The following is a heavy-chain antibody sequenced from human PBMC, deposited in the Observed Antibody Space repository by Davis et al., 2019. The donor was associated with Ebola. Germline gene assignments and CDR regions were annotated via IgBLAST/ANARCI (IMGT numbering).Heavy chain of an antibody. CDR1: GGTFSSYG. D-gene: IGHD2-2*01. Sequence: SCKASGGTFSSYGMHWVRQAPGKGLEWVAVISYDGSNKYYADSVKGRFTISRDNSKNTLYLEMNSLRAEDTAVYYCARGHYLVPAPGDWYFDLWGRGTLVTVSS. CDR2: ISYDGSNK. CDR3: ARGHYLVPAPGDWYFDL. V-gene: IGHV3-30*03. J-gene: IGHJ2*01.